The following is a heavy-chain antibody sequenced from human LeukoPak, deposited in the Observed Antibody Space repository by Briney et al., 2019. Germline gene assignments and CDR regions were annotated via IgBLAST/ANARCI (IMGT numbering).Heavy chain of an antibody. CDR2: IYYSGST. Sequence: SETLSLTCTVSGGSISSGGYYWSWIRQHPGKGLEWIGYIYYSGSTYYNPSLKSRVTISVDTSKNQFSLKLSSVTAADTAVYYCAGDNPYYYGMDVWGQGTTVTVSS. J-gene: IGHJ6*02. V-gene: IGHV4-31*03. CDR1: GGSISSGGYY. CDR3: AGDNPYYYGMDV.